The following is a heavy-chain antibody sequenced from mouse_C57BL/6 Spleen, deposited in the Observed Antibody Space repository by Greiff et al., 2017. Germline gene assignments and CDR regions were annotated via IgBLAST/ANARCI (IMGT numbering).Heavy chain of an antibody. J-gene: IGHJ4*01. Sequence: EVKVVESGGGLVKPGGSLKLSCAASGFTFSSYAMSWVRQTPEKRLEWVATISDGGSYTYYPDNVKGRFTISRDNAKNNLYLQMSHLKSEDTAMYYCARALEMDYWGQGTSVTVSS. CDR2: ISDGGSYT. CDR1: GFTFSSYA. CDR3: ARALEMDY. V-gene: IGHV5-4*03. D-gene: IGHD2-10*02.